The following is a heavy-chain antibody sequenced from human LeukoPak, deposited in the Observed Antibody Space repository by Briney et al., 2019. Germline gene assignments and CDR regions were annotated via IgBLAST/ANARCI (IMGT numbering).Heavy chain of an antibody. J-gene: IGHJ5*02. CDR3: AREGCSSTSCYWFDP. Sequence: ASVKVSCKASGYTFTGYYMHWVRQAPGQGLEWMVWINPNSGGTNYAQKFQDRVTMTRDTSINTAYMELTRLRSDDTAVYYCAREGCSSTSCYWFDPWGQGTLVTVSS. D-gene: IGHD2-2*01. CDR1: GYTFTGYY. V-gene: IGHV1-2*02. CDR2: INPNSGGT.